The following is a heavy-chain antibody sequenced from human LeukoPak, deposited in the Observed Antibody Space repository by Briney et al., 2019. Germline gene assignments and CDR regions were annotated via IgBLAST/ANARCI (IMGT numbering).Heavy chain of an antibody. CDR2: FDPEDGET. CDR3: ATSTYYYDSSYRRPLGHWFDH. CDR1: GYTLTELS. J-gene: IGHJ5*02. Sequence: ASLKVSSKVSGYTLTELSMHWVRQAPGKRLEWMGGFDPEDGETIYAQKFQGRVTMTEDTSTDTAYMELSSLRSEDTAVYYCATSTYYYDSSYRRPLGHWFDHWGQGTLVTVSS. V-gene: IGHV1-24*01. D-gene: IGHD3-22*01.